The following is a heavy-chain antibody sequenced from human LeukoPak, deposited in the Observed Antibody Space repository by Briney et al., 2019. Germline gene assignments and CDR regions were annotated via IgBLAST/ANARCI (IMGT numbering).Heavy chain of an antibody. Sequence: GSLRLSCAASGFTFSSYWMSWVRQPPGKGLEWIGEITDGGRTSYSPSLKSRATISIVPSQSQFSLQLDSVTAADTAIYYCVRRTRVAMPNALDLISDFWGQGTLVTVSS. CDR2: ITDGGRT. CDR1: GFTFSSYW. CDR3: VRRTRVAMPNALDLISDF. J-gene: IGHJ4*02. V-gene: IGHV4-34*01. D-gene: IGHD2-2*01.